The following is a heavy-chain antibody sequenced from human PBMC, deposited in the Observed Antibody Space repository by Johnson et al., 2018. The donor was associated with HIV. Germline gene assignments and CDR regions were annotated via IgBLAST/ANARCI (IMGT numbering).Heavy chain of an antibody. CDR1: GFTFSSYG. CDR2: IRYDGSNK. Sequence: QMLLVESGGGVVQPGGSLRLSCAASGFTFSSYGMHWVRQAPGKGLEWVAFIRYDGSNKYYADSVKGRFTISRDNSKNTLYLQMNSLRAEDTAVYYCAKASNYYDSSRHAFDIWGQGTMGTVSS. J-gene: IGHJ3*02. V-gene: IGHV3-30*02. D-gene: IGHD3-22*01. CDR3: AKASNYYDSSRHAFDI.